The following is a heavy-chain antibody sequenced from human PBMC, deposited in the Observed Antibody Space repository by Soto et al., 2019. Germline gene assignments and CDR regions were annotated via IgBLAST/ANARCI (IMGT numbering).Heavy chain of an antibody. CDR3: ASDTGGIGGSGHRGTEHYYYYYMDV. CDR2: IYYSGST. CDR1: GGSISSGGYY. V-gene: IGHV4-31*03. J-gene: IGHJ6*03. Sequence: SETLSLTCTVSGGSISSGGYYWSWIRQHPGKGLEWIGYIYYSGSTYYNPSLKSRVTISVDTSKNQFSLKLSSVTAADTAVYYCASDTGGIGGSGHRGTEHYYYYYMDVWGKGTTVTVSS. D-gene: IGHD3-10*01.